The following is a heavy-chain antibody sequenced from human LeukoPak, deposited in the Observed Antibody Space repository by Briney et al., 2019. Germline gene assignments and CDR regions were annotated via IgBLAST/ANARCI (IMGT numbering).Heavy chain of an antibody. J-gene: IGHJ4*02. CDR2: IIPILGIA. Sequence: SVKVSCKASGGTLSSYAISWVRQAPGQGLEWMGRIIPILGIANYAQKFQGRVTITADKSTSTAYMELSSLRSEDTAVYYCASTAPLDYWGQGTLVTVSS. CDR1: GGTLSSYA. V-gene: IGHV1-69*04. CDR3: ASTAPLDY.